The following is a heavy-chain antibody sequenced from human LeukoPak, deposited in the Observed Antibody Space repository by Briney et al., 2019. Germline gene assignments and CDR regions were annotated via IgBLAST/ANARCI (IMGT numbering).Heavy chain of an antibody. J-gene: IGHJ6*02. CDR3: ARQRITIFGVVPGGMDV. CDR1: GYSFTSYW. CDR2: IYPGDSDT. V-gene: IGHV5-51*01. Sequence: GESLKISCKGSGYSFTSYWIGWVRQMPGKGLEWMGIIYPGDSDTRYSPSFQGQVTISADKSISTAYLQWSSLKASDTAMYYCARQRITIFGVVPGGMDVWGQGPRSPSP. D-gene: IGHD3-3*01.